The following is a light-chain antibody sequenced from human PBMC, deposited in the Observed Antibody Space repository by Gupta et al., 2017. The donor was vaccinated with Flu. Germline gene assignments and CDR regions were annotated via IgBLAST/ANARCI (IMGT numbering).Light chain of an antibody. J-gene: IGKJ2*01. Sequence: DSQMTQCPSSLSAPVGDRITITCRTSQSLPNYLSWYRQKPGKAPKLLIYSASSLQSGVPSRFSGSGSGTNFTLTISSLQPEDFATYYCQQSSSFGEGTKLEIK. CDR1: QSLPNY. CDR3: QQSSS. V-gene: IGKV1-39*01. CDR2: SAS.